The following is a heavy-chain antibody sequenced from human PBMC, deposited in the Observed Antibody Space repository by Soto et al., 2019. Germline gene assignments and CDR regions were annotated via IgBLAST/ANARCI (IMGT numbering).Heavy chain of an antibody. CDR3: ARDAYYYDSSGYYLPYYGMDV. CDR2: INPSGGST. CDR1: GYTFTSYY. Sequence: ASVKVSCKASGYTFTSYYMHWVRQAPGQGLEWMGIINPSGGSTSYAQKFQGRVTMTRDTSTSTVYMELSSLRSEDTAVYYCARDAYYYDSSGYYLPYYGMDVWGQGTTVTVSS. V-gene: IGHV1-46*01. D-gene: IGHD3-22*01. J-gene: IGHJ6*02.